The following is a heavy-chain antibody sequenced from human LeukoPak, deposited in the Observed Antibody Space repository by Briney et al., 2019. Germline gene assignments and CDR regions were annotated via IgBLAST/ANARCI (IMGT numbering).Heavy chain of an antibody. Sequence: ASVKVSCKASGYTFTSYAMHWVRQAPGQRLEWMGWINAGNGNTKYSQKFQGRVTITRDTSASTAYMELSSLRSEDTAVYYCAALFTMVRGVISWGQGTLVTVSS. J-gene: IGHJ5*02. V-gene: IGHV1-3*01. CDR3: AALFTMVRGVIS. CDR1: GYTFTSYA. D-gene: IGHD3-10*01. CDR2: INAGNGNT.